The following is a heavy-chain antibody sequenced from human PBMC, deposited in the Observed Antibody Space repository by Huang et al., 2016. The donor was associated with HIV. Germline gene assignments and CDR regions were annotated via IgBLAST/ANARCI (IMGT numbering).Heavy chain of an antibody. CDR3: ARQGVGDFVVEPTGLGAFDI. Sequence: EVQLVQSGAVVKKPGESLKISCKGSGYTFNGYWIAGVRQMPGKGLDWLWITYPGDSDTTYSPSFQGQVTIAADKSISTAYLQWSGLKASDTAMYYCARQGVGDFVVEPTGLGAFDIWGQGTMVTVSS. J-gene: IGHJ3*02. CDR2: TYPGDSDT. CDR1: GYTFNGYW. D-gene: IGHD2-2*01. V-gene: IGHV5-51*01.